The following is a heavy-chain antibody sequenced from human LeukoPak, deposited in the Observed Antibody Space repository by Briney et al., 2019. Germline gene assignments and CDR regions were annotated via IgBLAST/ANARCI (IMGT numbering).Heavy chain of an antibody. CDR3: AKVAKYYYGPETYYFFEQ. V-gene: IGHV3-48*04. D-gene: IGHD3-10*01. Sequence: AGGSLRLSCEASGFTFNTYSMTWVRQAPGKGLEWLSYIGSSSSAIYYADSVKGRFTISRDYAKNSLYLQMNSLRVEDTAVYYCAKVAKYYYGPETYYFFEQWGQGTPVTASS. CDR2: IGSSSSAI. J-gene: IGHJ4*02. CDR1: GFTFNTYS.